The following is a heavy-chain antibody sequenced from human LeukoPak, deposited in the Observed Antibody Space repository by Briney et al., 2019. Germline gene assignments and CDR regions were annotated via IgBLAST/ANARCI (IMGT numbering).Heavy chain of an antibody. CDR3: AKLGRNYFDY. CDR1: GFTFSSYA. J-gene: IGHJ4*02. D-gene: IGHD3-10*01. CDR2: ISGNGGST. V-gene: IGHV3-23*01. Sequence: PGGSLRLSCAASGFTFSSYAMNWVRQAPGKGLEWVSAISGNGGSTYYADSVKGRFTISRDNAKNSLYLQMNSLRAEDTAVYYCAKLGRNYFDYWGQGTLVTVSS.